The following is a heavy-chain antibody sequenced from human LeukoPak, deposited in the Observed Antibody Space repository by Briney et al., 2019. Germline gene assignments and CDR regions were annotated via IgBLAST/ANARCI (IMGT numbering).Heavy chain of an antibody. D-gene: IGHD5-12*01. Sequence: GGSLRLSCSASGFTFSSYAMHWVRQAPGKGLEWVSYISSSGSTIYYADSVKGRFTISRDNAKNSLYLQMNSLRAEDTAVYYCARSYIVATTLGYWGQGTLVTVSS. CDR3: ARSYIVATTLGY. CDR2: ISSSGSTI. V-gene: IGHV3-48*03. J-gene: IGHJ4*02. CDR1: GFTFSSYA.